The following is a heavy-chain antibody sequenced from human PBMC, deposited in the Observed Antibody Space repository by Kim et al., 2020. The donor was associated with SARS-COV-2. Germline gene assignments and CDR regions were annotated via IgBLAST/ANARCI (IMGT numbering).Heavy chain of an antibody. Sequence: GESLKISCKGSEYNFANYWIGWVRQMPGKGLDWMGMIYPGDSDSRYSPSFQGQVTISADKSTTTAYLQWSSLKASDTAMYYCARSAGPYDYSFDYWVQGT. D-gene: IGHD3-16*01. CDR1: EYNFANYW. V-gene: IGHV5-51*01. CDR3: ARSAGPYDYSFDY. CDR2: IYPGDSDS. J-gene: IGHJ4*02.